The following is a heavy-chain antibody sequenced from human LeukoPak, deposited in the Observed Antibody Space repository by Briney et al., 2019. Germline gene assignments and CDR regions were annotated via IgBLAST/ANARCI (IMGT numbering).Heavy chain of an antibody. V-gene: IGHV3-23*01. CDR3: AKDFRIGYSAHFDY. Sequence: GGSLRLSCLTSGFTLSTNAMSWVRQAPGKGLEWISGISGSGASTYYADSVKGRFSISRDNSKNTLYLQMDSLRGEDTAVYYCAKDFRIGYSAHFDYWGQGALVTVSS. CDR1: GFTLSTNA. D-gene: IGHD2-21*01. J-gene: IGHJ4*02. CDR2: ISGSGAST.